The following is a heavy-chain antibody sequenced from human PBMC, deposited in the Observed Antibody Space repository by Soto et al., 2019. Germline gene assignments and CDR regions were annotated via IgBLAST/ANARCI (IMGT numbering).Heavy chain of an antibody. CDR2: IYRTGST. CDR1: GFSSTRNNW. J-gene: IGHJ4*02. V-gene: IGHV4-4*02. D-gene: IGHD1-7*01. CDR3: ASRDPGTSVDY. Sequence: SETLSLTCAFSGFSSTRNNWWTWVRQPPGQGLEWIGEIYRTGSTNYNPSLKSRVTISLDKSENQFSLKVTSLTAADTAVYYCASRDPGTSVDYWGQGTLVTVS.